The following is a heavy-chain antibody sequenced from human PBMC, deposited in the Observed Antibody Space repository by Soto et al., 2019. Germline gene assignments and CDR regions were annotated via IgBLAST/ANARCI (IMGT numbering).Heavy chain of an antibody. CDR3: AKDGNGMDG. Sequence: GSLSLSFAASGFSLSSYGMPWVRQAPGKGLEWVAVISYDGSNKYYADSVKGRFTISRDNSKKTLYLQMNSLRAEDTAVYYCAKDGNGMDGWGQGTTVTGSS. V-gene: IGHV3-30*18. CDR2: ISYDGSNK. J-gene: IGHJ6*02. CDR1: GFSLSSYG. D-gene: IGHD1-26*01.